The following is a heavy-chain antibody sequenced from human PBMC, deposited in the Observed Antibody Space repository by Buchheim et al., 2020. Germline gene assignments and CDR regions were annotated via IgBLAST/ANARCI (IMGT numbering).Heavy chain of an antibody. D-gene: IGHD1-26*01. Sequence: EVQLVESGGGLLQPGGSLRLSCVASGFTLNSYWMYWVRQAPGKGLVCVSRISSDGNNISYADSVKGRFTISIADAENTLYLQMNSLTAADTAVYYCAREEVSGTYVRGFDSWGQGAL. CDR2: ISSDGNNI. J-gene: IGHJ4*02. CDR1: GFTLNSYW. CDR3: AREEVSGTYVRGFDS. V-gene: IGHV3-74*01.